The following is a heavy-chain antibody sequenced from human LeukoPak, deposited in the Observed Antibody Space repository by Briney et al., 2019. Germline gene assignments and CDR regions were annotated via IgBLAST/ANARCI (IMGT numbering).Heavy chain of an antibody. Sequence: GGSLRLSCAASGFTFSDHYMTWIRQAPGKGLEWVSYISSSGSTKYYADSVRGRFTISRDNAKKSLYLRMNSLRPEDTGVYYCARDPPNWGFGYWGQGTLVTVSS. V-gene: IGHV3-11*04. CDR1: GFTFSDHY. CDR2: ISSSGSTK. J-gene: IGHJ4*02. D-gene: IGHD7-27*01. CDR3: ARDPPNWGFGY.